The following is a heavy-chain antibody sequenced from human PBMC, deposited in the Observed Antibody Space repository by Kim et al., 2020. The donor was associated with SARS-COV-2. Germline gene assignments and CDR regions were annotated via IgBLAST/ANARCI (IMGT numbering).Heavy chain of an antibody. V-gene: IGHV3-15*01. CDR1: GFTFSNAW. D-gene: IGHD2-2*02. CDR2: IKSKTDGGTT. Sequence: GGSLRLSCAASGFTFSNAWMSWVRQAPGKGLEWVGRIKSKTDGGTTDYAAPVKGRFTISRDDSKNTLYLQMNSLKTEDTAVYYCTTAFGVPAAISYYYYMDVWGKGTTVTVSS. CDR3: TTAFGVPAAISYYYYMDV. J-gene: IGHJ6*03.